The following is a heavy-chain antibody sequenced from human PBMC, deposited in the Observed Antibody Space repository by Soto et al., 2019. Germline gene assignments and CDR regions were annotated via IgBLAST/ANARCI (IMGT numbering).Heavy chain of an antibody. D-gene: IGHD6-6*01. Sequence: GGSLRLSCAASGFTFSSYGMHWVRQAPGKGLEWVAVISYDGSNKYYADSVKGRFTISRDNSKNTLYLQMNSLRAEDTAVYYCAKGKYSSSAGDYWGQGTLVTVSS. CDR2: ISYDGSNK. CDR3: AKGKYSSSAGDY. J-gene: IGHJ4*02. CDR1: GFTFSSYG. V-gene: IGHV3-30*18.